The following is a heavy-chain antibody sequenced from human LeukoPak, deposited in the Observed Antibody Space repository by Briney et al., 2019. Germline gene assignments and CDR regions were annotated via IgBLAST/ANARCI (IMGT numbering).Heavy chain of an antibody. J-gene: IGHJ6*03. CDR1: GLTFSDYY. Sequence: PGGSLRLSCAASGLTFSDYYISWIRQAPGKGLEWVSYISSGGSTVHYADSVKGRFTISRDNAKKSLYLQMSSLRAEDTAVYYCARESDYGYYYYIDVWGKGTTVTVSS. CDR2: ISSGGSTV. CDR3: ARESDYGYYYYIDV. D-gene: IGHD4-17*01. V-gene: IGHV3-11*01.